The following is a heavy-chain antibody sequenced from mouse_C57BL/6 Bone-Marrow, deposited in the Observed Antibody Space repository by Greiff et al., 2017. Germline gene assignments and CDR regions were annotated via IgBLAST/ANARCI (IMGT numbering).Heavy chain of an antibody. Sequence: VQLQQPGAELVKPGASVKLSCKASGYTFTSYWMQWVKQRPGQGLEWIGEIDPSDSYTNYNQKFKGKATLTVDTSSSTAYMQLSSLTSEDSAVYYCARGGHRAGAYWGQGTLVTVSA. J-gene: IGHJ3*01. CDR3: ARGGHRAGAY. CDR1: GYTFTSYW. CDR2: IDPSDSYT. D-gene: IGHD6-1*01. V-gene: IGHV1-50*01.